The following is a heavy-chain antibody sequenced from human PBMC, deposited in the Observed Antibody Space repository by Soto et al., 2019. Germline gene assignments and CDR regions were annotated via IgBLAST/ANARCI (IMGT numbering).Heavy chain of an antibody. CDR1: GGSFSSYY. V-gene: IGHV4-34*01. CDR3: ARVLGTVTTAYFEY. D-gene: IGHD4-4*01. J-gene: IGHJ4*02. CDR2: INHSVST. Sequence: KTSETLSLTCAVYGGSFSSYYWSWIRQPPGKGLEWIGEINHSVSTNYNPSLKSRVTISVYTSKNQFSLKLSSVTAADTAVYYCARVLGTVTTAYFEYWGKGNMVIVST.